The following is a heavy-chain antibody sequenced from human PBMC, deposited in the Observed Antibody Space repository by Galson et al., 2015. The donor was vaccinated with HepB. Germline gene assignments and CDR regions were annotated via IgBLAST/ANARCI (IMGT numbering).Heavy chain of an antibody. CDR3: ARTGSTPSEFVL. Sequence: LSLTCTVSGASISSGGSSWSWIRQHPGKGLEWIGYMYYSGITYYNASLKSRLTISADTSKNQFSLKLNSVSAADTAVYYCARTGSTPSEFVLWGRGTLVTVSS. J-gene: IGHJ2*01. CDR2: MYYSGIT. CDR1: GASISSGGSS. V-gene: IGHV4-31*03. D-gene: IGHD1-7*01.